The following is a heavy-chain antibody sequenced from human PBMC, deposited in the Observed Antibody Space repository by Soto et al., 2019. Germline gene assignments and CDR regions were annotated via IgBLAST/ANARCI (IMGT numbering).Heavy chain of an antibody. D-gene: IGHD3-10*01. V-gene: IGHV4-34*01. CDR1: GGSFSGYY. J-gene: IGHJ4*02. CDR2: LNHSGST. CDR3: ARGLELGY. Sequence: QVQLQQWGAGLLKPSETLSLTCAVYGGSFSGYYWSWIRQPPGKGLEWIGELNHSGSTNYNPSLKRRVTRSVDTSKDQLSLKLSSVTAADTAVYYCARGLELGYWGQGTLVTVS.